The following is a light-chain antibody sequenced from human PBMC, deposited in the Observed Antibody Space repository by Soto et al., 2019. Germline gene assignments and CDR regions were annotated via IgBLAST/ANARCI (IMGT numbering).Light chain of an antibody. V-gene: IGKV1-5*01. J-gene: IGKJ1*01. CDR3: QQYNSYWT. CDR2: DAS. Sequence: DIQMTQSPSTLSASVGDRVPITCRASQSISSWLAWYQQKPGKAPNLLIYDASSLESGVPSRFSGSASGTEFSLTISSLPPDDCATYYCQQYNSYWTFGQGTKV. CDR1: QSISSW.